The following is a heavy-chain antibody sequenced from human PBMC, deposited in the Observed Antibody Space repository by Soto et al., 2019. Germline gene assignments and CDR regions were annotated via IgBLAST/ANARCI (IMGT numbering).Heavy chain of an antibody. CDR2: IHYSGST. Sequence: QLQLQESGPGLVKPSETLSLTCTVSGGSISSSSYYWGWIRQPPGKGLGWIGSIHYSGSTYYNPSHKSRITISVDTSKGRFSMKRSSVTAADTVVYYCASGAGEDLYSVSSESGAFDIWGQGTMVTVSS. CDR1: GGSISSSSYY. CDR3: ASGAGEDLYSVSSESGAFDI. D-gene: IGHD2-21*01. J-gene: IGHJ3*02. V-gene: IGHV4-39*01.